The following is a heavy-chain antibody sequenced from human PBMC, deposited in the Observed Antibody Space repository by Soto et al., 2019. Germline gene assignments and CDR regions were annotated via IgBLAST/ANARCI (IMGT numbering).Heavy chain of an antibody. CDR3: AKEGLGPTYVLDY. CDR1: GFTFSSYG. V-gene: IGHV3-33*06. Sequence: QVQLVESGGGVVQPGRSLRLSCAASGFTFSSYGMHWVRQAPGKGLEWVAIIRYDGSNKYYADSVKGRFTISRDNSKNTLFLQMNSLRDDDTAVYYCAKEGLGPTYVLDYWGQGTLVTVSS. D-gene: IGHD3-16*01. J-gene: IGHJ4*02. CDR2: IRYDGSNK.